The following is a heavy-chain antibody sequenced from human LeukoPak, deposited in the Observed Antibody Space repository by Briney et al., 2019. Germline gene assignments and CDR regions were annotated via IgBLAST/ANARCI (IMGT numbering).Heavy chain of an antibody. J-gene: IGHJ4*02. CDR3: AKDQNQIVVVTAILDY. V-gene: IGHV3-30*18. D-gene: IGHD2-21*02. CDR2: ISYDGSNK. CDR1: GFTFGSYG. Sequence: GGSLRLSCAASGFTFGSYGMHWVRQAPGKGLEWVAVISYDGSNKYYADSVKGRFTISRDNSKNTLYLQMNSLRAEDTAVYYCAKDQNQIVVVTAILDYWGQGTLVTVSS.